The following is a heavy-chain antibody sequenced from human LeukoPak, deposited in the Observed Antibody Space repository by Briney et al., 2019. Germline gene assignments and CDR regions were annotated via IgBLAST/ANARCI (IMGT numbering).Heavy chain of an antibody. J-gene: IGHJ4*02. CDR1: GFTFSSYA. V-gene: IGHV3-30*04. CDR2: ISYDGSNK. Sequence: GGSLRLSCAASGFTFSSYAMHWVRQAPGKGLEWVAVISYDGSNKYYADSVKGRFTISRDNSKNTLYLQMNSLRAEDTAVYYCAKGTYFDYWGQGTLVTVSS. D-gene: IGHD1-1*01. CDR3: AKGTYFDY.